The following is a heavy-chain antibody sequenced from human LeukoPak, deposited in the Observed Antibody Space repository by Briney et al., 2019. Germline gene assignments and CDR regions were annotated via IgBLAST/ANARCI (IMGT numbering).Heavy chain of an antibody. J-gene: IGHJ4*02. Sequence: ASVKVSCKASGYTFTSYYMHWVRQAPGQGLEWMGIINPSGGSTSYAQKFQGRVTMTRDTSTSTVYMELSSLRSEDTAVYYCARGGGRWLQFWGSSYFDYWGQGTLVTVSS. D-gene: IGHD5-24*01. V-gene: IGHV1-46*01. CDR3: ARGGGRWLQFWGSSYFDY. CDR2: INPSGGST. CDR1: GYTFTSYY.